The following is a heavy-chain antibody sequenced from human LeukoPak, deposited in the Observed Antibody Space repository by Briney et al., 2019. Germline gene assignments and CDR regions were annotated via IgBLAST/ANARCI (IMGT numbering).Heavy chain of an antibody. CDR3: AKDAMDNISTGYYLDD. Sequence: GGSLRLSCAASGFTFNIYAMSWVRQAPGKGLEWVSAISTSGGSTYYADSVKGRFTISRDNSKNTLYLQMNSLRAEDTAVYYCAKDAMDNISTGYYLDDWGQGTPVTVSS. J-gene: IGHJ4*02. CDR2: ISTSGGST. CDR1: GFTFNIYA. D-gene: IGHD3-9*01. V-gene: IGHV3-23*01.